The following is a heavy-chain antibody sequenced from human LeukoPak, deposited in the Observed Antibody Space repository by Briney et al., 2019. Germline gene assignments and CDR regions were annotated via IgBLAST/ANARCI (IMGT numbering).Heavy chain of an antibody. CDR3: ARLDHVRETHGMDAFDL. CDR2: MYHSEST. V-gene: IGHV4-38-2*01. Sequence: PSETLSLTCAVSGYSISRGYSWGWIRQPPGKGLEWIGNMYHSESTHYNPSLKSRVTISADTSKNQFSLKLSSVTAADTAVYYCARLDHVRETHGMDAFDLWGQGTMVTVSS. CDR1: GYSISRGYS. J-gene: IGHJ3*01. D-gene: IGHD3-16*01.